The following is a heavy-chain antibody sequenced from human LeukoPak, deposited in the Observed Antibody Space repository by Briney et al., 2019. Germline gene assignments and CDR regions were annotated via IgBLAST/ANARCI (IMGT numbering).Heavy chain of an antibody. CDR3: ARGTYYDSSGYYYPTPSSFDY. CDR1: GYTFTGYY. CDR2: INPSSGGT. V-gene: IGHV1-2*02. D-gene: IGHD3-22*01. J-gene: IGHJ4*02. Sequence: GASVKVSCKASGYTFTGYYMHWVRQAPGQGLEWMGWINPSSGGTNYAQKFQGRVTMTRDTSISTAYMELSRLRSDDTAVYYCARGTYYDSSGYYYPTPSSFDYWGQGTLVTVSS.